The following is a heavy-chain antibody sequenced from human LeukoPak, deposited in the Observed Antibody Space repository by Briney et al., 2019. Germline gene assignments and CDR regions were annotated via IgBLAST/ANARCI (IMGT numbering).Heavy chain of an antibody. CDR3: ARESYSGSFHWFDY. Sequence: GGSLRLSCAASGFTFSYAMHWVRQAPGKGLEYVSAISSNGGSTYYANSVKGKFTISRDNSKNTLYLQMGSLRAEDMAVYYCARESYSGSFHWFDYWGQGTLVTVSS. D-gene: IGHD1-26*01. CDR2: ISSNGGST. J-gene: IGHJ4*02. CDR1: GFTFSYA. V-gene: IGHV3-64*01.